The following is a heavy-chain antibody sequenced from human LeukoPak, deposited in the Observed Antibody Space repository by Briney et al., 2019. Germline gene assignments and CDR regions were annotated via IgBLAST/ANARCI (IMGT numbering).Heavy chain of an antibody. CDR2: ISWNSGSI. CDR3: AKGRDTSGWLGTAFDI. Sequence: GGSLRLSCAASGFIFDDYAMDWVRQAPGKGLEWVSGISWNSGSIGYADSVKGRFTISRDNAKNSLYLQMNSLRVEDMALYYCAKGRDTSGWLGTAFDIWGQGTMVTVSP. D-gene: IGHD6-19*01. J-gene: IGHJ3*02. CDR1: GFIFDDYA. V-gene: IGHV3-9*03.